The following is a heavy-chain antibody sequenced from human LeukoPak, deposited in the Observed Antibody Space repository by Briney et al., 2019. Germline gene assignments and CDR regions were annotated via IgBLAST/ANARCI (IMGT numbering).Heavy chain of an antibody. CDR1: GFTLSSHG. CDR2: ISYDGGKK. V-gene: IGHV3-30*03. Sequence: GGSLRLSCVVSGFTLSSHGMHWVRQAPGKGLEWVAVISYDGGKKSYADSVKGRFTISRDNSKNTLYLQMDSLRVEDTAVYYCARDRAWDYLDSWGQGPLVTVSS. J-gene: IGHJ4*02. D-gene: IGHD1-26*01. CDR3: ARDRAWDYLDS.